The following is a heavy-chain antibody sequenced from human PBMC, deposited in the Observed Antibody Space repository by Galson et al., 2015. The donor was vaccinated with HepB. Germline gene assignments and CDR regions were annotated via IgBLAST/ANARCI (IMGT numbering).Heavy chain of an antibody. CDR2: IYYDDDK. CDR1: GFSLIAGGVA. J-gene: IGHJ5*01. V-gene: IGHV2-5*02. CDR3: ARSGGLPTVKMYNWFDS. D-gene: IGHD4-17*01. Sequence: PALVKPTQTLTLTCTFSGFSLIAGGVAVGWIRQPPGQALEWLALIYYDDDKRYSPSLKSRITITKDTSKNQVVLTMTDMDPVDTATYFCARSGGLPTVKMYNWFDSWGQGTLVTVSS.